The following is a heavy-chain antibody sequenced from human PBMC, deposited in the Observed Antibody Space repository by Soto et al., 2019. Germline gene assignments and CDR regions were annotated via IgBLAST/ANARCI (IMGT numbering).Heavy chain of an antibody. Sequence: SETLSLTCTVSGGSISSCDYYWSWIRQPPGNGLEWIGYIYYSGSTYYNPSLKSRVTISVDTSKNQFSLKLSSVTAADTAVYYCAREVSSSWYDYYYGMDVWGQGTTVTVSS. D-gene: IGHD6-13*01. V-gene: IGHV4-30-4*01. CDR1: GGSISSCDYY. J-gene: IGHJ6*02. CDR2: IYYSGST. CDR3: AREVSSSWYDYYYGMDV.